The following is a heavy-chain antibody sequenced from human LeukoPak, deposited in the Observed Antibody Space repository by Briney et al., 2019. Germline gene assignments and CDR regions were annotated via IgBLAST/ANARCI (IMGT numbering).Heavy chain of an antibody. V-gene: IGHV3-30-3*01. D-gene: IGHD2-2*01. Sequence: PGRSLRLSCAASGFTFSSYAMHWVRQAPGKGLEWVAVISYDGSNKYYADSVKGRFTISRDNSKNTLYLQMNSLRAEDTAVYYCARSSYCSSTSCYPPYYYYMDVWGKGTTVTVSS. CDR1: GFTFSSYA. CDR2: ISYDGSNK. CDR3: ARSSYCSSTSCYPPYYYYMDV. J-gene: IGHJ6*03.